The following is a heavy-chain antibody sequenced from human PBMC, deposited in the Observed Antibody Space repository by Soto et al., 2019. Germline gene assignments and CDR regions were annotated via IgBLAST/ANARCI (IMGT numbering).Heavy chain of an antibody. J-gene: IGHJ6*03. D-gene: IGHD5-12*01. CDR1: GGSFSGYY. CDR2: INHSGST. V-gene: IGHV4-34*01. CDR3: ARGSWDDVSGHYYMDV. Sequence: SETLSLTCAVYGGSFSGYYWSWIRQPPGKGLEWIGEINHSGSTNYNPSLKSRVTISVDTSQNQFSLHLDSVTPEDTAVYFCARGSWDDVSGHYYMDVWGKGTTVTVSS.